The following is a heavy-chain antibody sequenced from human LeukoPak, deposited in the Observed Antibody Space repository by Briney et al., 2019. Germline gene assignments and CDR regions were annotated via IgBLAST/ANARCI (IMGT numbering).Heavy chain of an antibody. J-gene: IGHJ4*02. D-gene: IGHD5-18*01. CDR1: GYTFTSYG. Sequence: GASVKVSCKASGYTFTSYGISWVRQAPGQGLEWMGWISAYNGNTNYAQKLQGRVTMTTDTSTSTAYMELRSLRSDDTAVYYCARVGGIQLWLGGPFNYWGQGTLVTVSS. CDR3: ARVGGIQLWLGGPFNY. V-gene: IGHV1-18*01. CDR2: ISAYNGNT.